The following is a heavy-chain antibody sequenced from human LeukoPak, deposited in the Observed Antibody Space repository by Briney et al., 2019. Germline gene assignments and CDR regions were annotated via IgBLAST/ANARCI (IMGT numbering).Heavy chain of an antibody. J-gene: IGHJ4*02. CDR2: IYYSGST. D-gene: IGHD6-13*01. CDR1: GGSISSYY. CDR3: ARVQAGVDY. V-gene: IGHV4-59*01. Sequence: PSETLSLTCTVSGGSISSYYWSWIRQPPGKGLEWIGYIYYSGSTNYNPSLKSRVTISVDTSKNQFSLKLSSVTAADTAVYYCARVQAGVDYWGQGTLATVSS.